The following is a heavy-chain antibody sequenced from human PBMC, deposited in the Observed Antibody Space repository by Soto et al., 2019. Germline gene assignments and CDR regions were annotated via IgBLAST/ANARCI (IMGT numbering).Heavy chain of an antibody. CDR1: GTSIGSSGYW. D-gene: IGHD3-10*01. Sequence: QVRLQESGPGLVKPSGTLSLTCTVSGTSIGSSGYWWAWVHPTPGTGLEWIGEFSHSGLINYNPSLRSRVTLSVDKSKNQFSLTLYDVTAADTALYSGARARFFVSGRKNYYLGLDVWGPGATVSFSS. J-gene: IGHJ6*02. CDR2: FSHSGLI. V-gene: IGHV4-4*02. CDR3: ARARFFVSGRKNYYLGLDV.